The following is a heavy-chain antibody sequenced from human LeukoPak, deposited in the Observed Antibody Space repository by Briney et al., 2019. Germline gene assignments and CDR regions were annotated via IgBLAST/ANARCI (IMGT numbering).Heavy chain of an antibody. J-gene: IGHJ5*02. CDR2: ISGYNGDT. CDR1: GYPFSSCG. D-gene: IGHD6-19*01. Sequence: VASVKVSCKTFGYPFSSCGINWVRQAPGQGLEWMGWISGYNGDTNYAQKFQGRVTMTTDTSTNTAYMDLSSLRSEDMAVYYCAGGWYGDWFDPWGQGTLVTVSS. V-gene: IGHV1-18*03. CDR3: AGGWYGDWFDP.